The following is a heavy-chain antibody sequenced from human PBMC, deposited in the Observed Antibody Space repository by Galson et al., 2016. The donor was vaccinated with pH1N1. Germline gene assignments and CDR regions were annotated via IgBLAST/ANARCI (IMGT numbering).Heavy chain of an antibody. Sequence: SETLSLTCGVSGGSLGNNYWSWIRQPPGKGLEWIAEIHHSGSTNSDPSLNSRVTISIDMSQNQVSLNLASVTAADTAVYYCARGLSNWGRYFDLWGRGTLVTVSS. D-gene: IGHD7-27*01. CDR3: ARGLSNWGRYFDL. J-gene: IGHJ2*01. V-gene: IGHV4-34*01. CDR2: IHHSGST. CDR1: GGSLGNNY.